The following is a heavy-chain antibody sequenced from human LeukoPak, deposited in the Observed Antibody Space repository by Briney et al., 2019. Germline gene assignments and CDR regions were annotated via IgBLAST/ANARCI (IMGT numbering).Heavy chain of an antibody. CDR3: SLGATDY. CDR2: INPSEADT. CDR1: GYTFTSCY. Sequence: ASVKVSCKASGYTFTSCYMHWVRQAPGQGLEWIGIINPSEADTAYAQKFQGRVTVTMDTSTSTVYMELSALTSEDTALCFCSLGATDYWGQGTLVTVSS. V-gene: IGHV1-46*01. J-gene: IGHJ4*02. D-gene: IGHD1-26*01.